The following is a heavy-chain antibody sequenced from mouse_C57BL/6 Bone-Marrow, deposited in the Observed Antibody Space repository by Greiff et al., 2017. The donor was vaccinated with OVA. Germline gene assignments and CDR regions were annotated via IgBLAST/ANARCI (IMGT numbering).Heavy chain of an antibody. CDR2: INPGSGGT. CDR3: DRDSYGSSFWYFDV. Sequence: QVQLQQSGAELVRPGTSVKVSCKASGYAFTNYLIEWVKQRPGQGLEWIGVINPGSGGTNYNEKFKGKATLTVDKSSSTAYMQLSSLTSEDSAVDFYDRDSYGSSFWYFDVWGTGTTVTVSS. J-gene: IGHJ1*03. V-gene: IGHV1-54*01. D-gene: IGHD1-1*01. CDR1: GYAFTNYL.